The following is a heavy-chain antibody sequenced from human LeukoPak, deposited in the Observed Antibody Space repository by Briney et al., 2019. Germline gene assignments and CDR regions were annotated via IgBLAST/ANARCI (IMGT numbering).Heavy chain of an antibody. CDR1: GFTFSSYA. CDR3: ARGGSGSYYTLDY. J-gene: IGHJ4*02. V-gene: IGHV3-30-3*01. D-gene: IGHD3-10*01. CDR2: ISYDGSNK. Sequence: GGSRLSCAASGFTFSSYAMHWVRQAPGKGLEWVAVISYDGSNKYYADSVKGRFTISRDNSKNTLYLQMTSLRAEDTAVYYCARGGSGSYYTLDYWGQGTLVTVSS.